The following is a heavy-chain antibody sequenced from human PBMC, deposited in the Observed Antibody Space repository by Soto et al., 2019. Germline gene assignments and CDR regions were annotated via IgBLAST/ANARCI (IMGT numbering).Heavy chain of an antibody. V-gene: IGHV4-31*01. Sequence: QVQLQESGPGLVEPSQTLSLTCTVSGGSISGEGYYWSWIRQYSGRGLEWIGYIHYSGSTYSNPSLKSLVTISVDTSKTQFFLKLTSVTAADTAVYYCARDWTATAGLANWFDRWGQGTLVTVSS. J-gene: IGHJ5*02. CDR3: ARDWTATAGLANWFDR. CDR2: IHYSGST. CDR1: GGSISGEGYY. D-gene: IGHD6-13*01.